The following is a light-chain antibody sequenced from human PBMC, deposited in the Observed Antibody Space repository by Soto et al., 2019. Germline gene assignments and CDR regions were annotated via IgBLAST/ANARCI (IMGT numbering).Light chain of an antibody. V-gene: IGKV1-5*01. CDR3: QQYNSFSLT. CDR2: DAS. Sequence: IEMTHSPSTLSAYVGDRVTITCRPSHSISSWLAWDQQKPGKAPKLLIYDASSLESGVPSRFSGSGSGTEFTLTISCLQPDDFATYYCQQYNSFSLTFGGGTKVDIK. J-gene: IGKJ4*01. CDR1: HSISSW.